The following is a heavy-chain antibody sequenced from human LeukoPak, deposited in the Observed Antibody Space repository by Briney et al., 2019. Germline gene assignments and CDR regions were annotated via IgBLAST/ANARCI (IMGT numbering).Heavy chain of an antibody. D-gene: IGHD2-21*01. V-gene: IGHV4-4*07. CDR1: GGSMTNYY. Sequence: SETLSLTCTVSGGSMTNYYWHWIRQPAGKGLEWIGHIYGNGNTDFNPSLNSRVTISLDKSQNQSSLQLKSVTAADTAVYYCARGGSSDWYPLMKWGQGILVTVSS. CDR3: ARGGSSDWYPLMK. CDR2: IYGNGNT. J-gene: IGHJ4*02.